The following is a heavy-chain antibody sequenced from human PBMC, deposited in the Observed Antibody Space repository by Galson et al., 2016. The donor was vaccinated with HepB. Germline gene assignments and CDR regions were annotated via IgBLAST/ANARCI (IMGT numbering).Heavy chain of an antibody. CDR3: ASTRIQIWLRPFDD. CDR2: INHSGRA. Sequence: QVQLQESGPGLVKPSETLSLTCTVSGGSVSSGSYYWSWIRQPPGKGLEWIGEINHSGRAGYNPSLMSRVTISVDTSKNQFSLKLTSVTAADTAVYYCASTRIQIWLRPFDDWGQGTLVTVSS. D-gene: IGHD5-18*01. V-gene: IGHV4-61*01. J-gene: IGHJ4*02. CDR1: GGSVSSGSYY.